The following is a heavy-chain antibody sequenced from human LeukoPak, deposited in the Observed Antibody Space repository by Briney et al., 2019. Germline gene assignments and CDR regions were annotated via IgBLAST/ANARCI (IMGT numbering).Heavy chain of an antibody. J-gene: IGHJ5*02. CDR3: AREGRRHCSSTSCYYNWSDP. CDR1: GFTFSSYG. Sequence: HPGRSLRLSCAASGFTFSSYGMHWVRQAPGKGLEWVAVIWYDGNNKYYADSVKGRFTISRDNSKNTLYLQMNSLRAEDTAVYYCAREGRRHCSSTSCYYNWSDPWGQGTLVTVSS. D-gene: IGHD2-2*01. CDR2: IWYDGNNK. V-gene: IGHV3-33*01.